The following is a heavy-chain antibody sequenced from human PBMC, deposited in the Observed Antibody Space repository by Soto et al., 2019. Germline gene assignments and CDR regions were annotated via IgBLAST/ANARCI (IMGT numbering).Heavy chain of an antibody. CDR2: IKEDGSEK. CDR3: SRDVVVGAKALNY. V-gene: IGHV3-7*01. J-gene: IGHJ4*02. Sequence: GSLRLSCAGSGFTFSDYYMTWVRQAPGKGLEWVANIKEDGSEKHYVDSVKGRFTISRDNAKNSLYLQMNSLRVEDTAVYFCSRDVVVGAKALNYWGQGALVTVSS. D-gene: IGHD2-15*01. CDR1: GFTFSDYY.